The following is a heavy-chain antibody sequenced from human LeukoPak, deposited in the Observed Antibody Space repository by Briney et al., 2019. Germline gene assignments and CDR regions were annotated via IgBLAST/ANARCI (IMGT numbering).Heavy chain of an antibody. D-gene: IGHD6-19*01. CDR2: TYYTSKWNT. V-gene: IGHV6-1*01. J-gene: IGHJ3*01. CDR1: GDSFSTSGFA. Sequence: SQTLSLTCAISGDSFSTSGFAWNWVRQSPSRGLEWLGRTYYTSKWNTDYAVSVKSRIVVNPDTSKNQFSLQLNSVTSEDTAVYYCARGRASVFDVWGQGTMVTVSS. CDR3: ARGRASVFDV.